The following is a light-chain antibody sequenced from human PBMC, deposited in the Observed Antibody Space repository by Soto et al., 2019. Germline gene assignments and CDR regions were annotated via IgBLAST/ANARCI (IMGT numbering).Light chain of an antibody. CDR3: QQYGSSPST. J-gene: IGKJ1*01. V-gene: IGKV3-15*01. CDR1: QSLSSD. Sequence: EIVMTQSPATLSVSPGERATLSCRASQSLSSDLAWYQQKVGQAPRLLIYGASTRATGIPARFSGSGSGTDFTLTISRLEPEDFAVYYCQQYGSSPSTFGQGTKVDIK. CDR2: GAS.